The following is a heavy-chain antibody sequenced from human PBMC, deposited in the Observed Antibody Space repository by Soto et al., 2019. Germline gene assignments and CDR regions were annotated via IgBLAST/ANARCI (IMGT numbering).Heavy chain of an antibody. J-gene: IGHJ4*02. Sequence: PSETLSLTCAVSGGSISSSNWWSWVRQPPGKGLEWIGYIYYSGSTYYNPSLKSRVTISVDTSKNQFSLKLRSVTAADTAVYYCARERPSRNSGSYADYWGQGTLVTVSS. D-gene: IGHD3-10*01. CDR3: ARERPSRNSGSYADY. CDR1: GGSISSSNW. CDR2: IYYSGST. V-gene: IGHV4-4*02.